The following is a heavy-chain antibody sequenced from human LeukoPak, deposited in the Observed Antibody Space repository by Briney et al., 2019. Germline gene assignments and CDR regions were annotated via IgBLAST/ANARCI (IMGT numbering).Heavy chain of an antibody. CDR3: AGGPSSSTSDF. J-gene: IGHJ4*02. CDR1: GASITTYY. V-gene: IGHV4-59*01. CDR2: MFHSGTT. Sequence: SETLSLTCTVSGASITTYYWSWIRQPPGKGLEWIGYMFHSGTTNYNPSLKSRVTISLDTSKNQFSLKLTSVTGADTAVYYCAGGPSSSTSDFWGQGTLVTVSS. D-gene: IGHD6-13*01.